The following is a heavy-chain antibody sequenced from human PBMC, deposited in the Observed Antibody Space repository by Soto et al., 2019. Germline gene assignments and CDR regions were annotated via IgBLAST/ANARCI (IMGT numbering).Heavy chain of an antibody. J-gene: IGHJ3*02. CDR1: GGSISSYY. Sequence: SETLSLTCTVSGGSISSYYWSWIRQPPGKGLEWIGYIYYSGSTNYNPSLKSRVTISVDTSKNQFSLKLSSVTAADTAVYYCARSFDYYDSSGYPRAGAFDIWGQGTMVTVSS. CDR2: IYYSGST. V-gene: IGHV4-59*01. D-gene: IGHD3-22*01. CDR3: ARSFDYYDSSGYPRAGAFDI.